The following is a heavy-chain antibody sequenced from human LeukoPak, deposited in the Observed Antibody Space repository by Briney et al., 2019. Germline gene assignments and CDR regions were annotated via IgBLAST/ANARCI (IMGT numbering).Heavy chain of an antibody. J-gene: IGHJ5*02. D-gene: IGHD2-15*01. V-gene: IGHV4-30-4*01. CDR1: GGSISSGDYY. CDR3: ARVIVGWFDP. Sequence: SETLSLTCTVSGGSISSGDYYWRWIRQPPGKGLEWIGYIYYSGSTYYNPSLKSRVTISVDTSKNQFSLKLSSVTAADTAVYYCARVIVGWFDPWGQGTLVTVSS. CDR2: IYYSGST.